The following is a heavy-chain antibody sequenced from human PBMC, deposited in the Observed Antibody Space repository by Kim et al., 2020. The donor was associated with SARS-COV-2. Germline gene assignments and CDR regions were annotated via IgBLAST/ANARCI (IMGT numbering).Heavy chain of an antibody. D-gene: IGHD6-13*01. CDR3: ARVGEGSSWYRYWYFDL. J-gene: IGHJ2*01. Sequence: LKSRVTISVDTSKNQFSLKLSSVTAADTAVYYCARVGEGSSWYRYWYFDLWGRGTLVTVSS. V-gene: IGHV4-59*01.